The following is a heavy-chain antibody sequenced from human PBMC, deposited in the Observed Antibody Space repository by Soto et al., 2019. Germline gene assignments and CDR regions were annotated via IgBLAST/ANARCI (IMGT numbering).Heavy chain of an antibody. D-gene: IGHD6-13*01. CDR3: ARDLGYSSSWTHYYFYGMDV. CDR2: IIPIFGTA. CDR1: GGTFSSYA. J-gene: IGHJ6*02. Sequence: GATVKGSCKASGGTFSSYAISWVRQAPGPGLEWMGGIIPIFGTANYAQKFQGRVTITADKSTSTAYMELSSLRSEDTAVYYCARDLGYSSSWTHYYFYGMDVWGQGTTVTVSS. V-gene: IGHV1-69*06.